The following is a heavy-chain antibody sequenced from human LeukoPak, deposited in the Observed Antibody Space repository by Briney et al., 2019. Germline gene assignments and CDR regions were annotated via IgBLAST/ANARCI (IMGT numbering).Heavy chain of an antibody. CDR3: ARDLIPHSGCPGY. J-gene: IGHJ4*02. CDR2: IIPIFGTA. CDR1: GGTFSSYA. D-gene: IGHD6-19*01. V-gene: IGHV1-69*13. Sequence: ASVKVSCKASGGTFSSYAISWVRQAPGQGLEWMGGIIPIFGTANYAQKFQGRVTITADESTSTAYVELSSLRSEDTAVYYCARDLIPHSGCPGYWGQGTLVTVSS.